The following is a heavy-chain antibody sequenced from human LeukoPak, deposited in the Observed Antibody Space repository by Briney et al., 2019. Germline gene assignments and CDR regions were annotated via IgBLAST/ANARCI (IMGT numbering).Heavy chain of an antibody. Sequence: GGSLRLSCAASGFTFSSYRMSWVRQAPGKGLEWVANIKQDGSEKYYVDSVKGRFTISRDNAKNSLYLQMNSLRAEDTAVYYCARDLIEPPSGGSFRGYYYYGMDVWGQGTTVTVSS. CDR2: IKQDGSEK. CDR3: ARDLIEPPSGGSFRGYYYYGMDV. D-gene: IGHD2-15*01. J-gene: IGHJ6*02. V-gene: IGHV3-7*01. CDR1: GFTFSSYR.